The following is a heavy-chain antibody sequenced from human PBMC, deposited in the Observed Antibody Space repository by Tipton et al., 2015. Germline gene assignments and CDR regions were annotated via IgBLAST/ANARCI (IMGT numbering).Heavy chain of an antibody. V-gene: IGHV4-61*01. Sequence: TLSLTCTVSGGSVSSGSYYWSWIRQPPGKGLEWIGYISFSDTTHYNPSLKSRVTISVDTSKNQFSLRLGSVTAADTAVYYCASQDIVLMVYGFDYWGQGTLVTVSS. CDR2: ISFSDTT. CDR1: GGSVSSGSYY. J-gene: IGHJ4*02. D-gene: IGHD2-8*01. CDR3: ASQDIVLMVYGFDY.